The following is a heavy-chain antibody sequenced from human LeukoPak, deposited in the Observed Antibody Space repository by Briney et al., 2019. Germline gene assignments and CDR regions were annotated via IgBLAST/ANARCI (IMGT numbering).Heavy chain of an antibody. V-gene: IGHV3-23*01. J-gene: IGHJ3*02. CDR3: AKVQWLYDAFDI. CDR1: GFTFSSYA. D-gene: IGHD6-19*01. CDR2: ISGSGGST. Sequence: GGSLRLSCAASGFTFSSYAMSWVRQAPGKGLEWVSAISGSGGSTYYADSVKGRFTISRDSSKNTLYLQMNSLRAEDTAVYYCAKVQWLYDAFDIWGQGTMVTVSS.